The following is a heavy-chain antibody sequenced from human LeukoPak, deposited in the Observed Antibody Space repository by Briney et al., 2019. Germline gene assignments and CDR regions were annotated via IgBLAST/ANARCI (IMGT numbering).Heavy chain of an antibody. CDR3: ARDSTPTYYSGTYYFEY. D-gene: IGHD1-26*01. J-gene: IGHJ4*02. V-gene: IGHV1-46*01. CDR1: GYTFASYY. Sequence: ASVKVSCKASGYTFASYYMHWLRQAPGQGLEWMGIINPSGGSTTYAQKFQGRVTMTRDTSTSTVYMELSRLRSEDTAVYYCARDSTPTYYSGTYYFEYWGQGTLVTVSS. CDR2: INPSGGST.